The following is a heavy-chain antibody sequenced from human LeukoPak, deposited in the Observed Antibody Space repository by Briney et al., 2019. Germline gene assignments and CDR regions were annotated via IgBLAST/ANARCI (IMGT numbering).Heavy chain of an antibody. CDR1: GGSISSGSYY. J-gene: IGHJ4*02. D-gene: IGHD2-2*01. CDR3: ARRQCSSTSCHVDY. V-gene: IGHV4-61*02. Sequence: PSQTLSLTCTVSGGSISSGSYYWSWIRQPAGKGLEWIGRIYTSGSTNYNPSLKSRVTISVDTSKNQFSLKLSSVTAADTAVYYCARRQCSSTSCHVDYWGQGTLVTVSS. CDR2: IYTSGST.